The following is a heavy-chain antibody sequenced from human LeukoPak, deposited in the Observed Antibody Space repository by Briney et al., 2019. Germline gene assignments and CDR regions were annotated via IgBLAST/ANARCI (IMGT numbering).Heavy chain of an antibody. CDR2: INPSGGST. CDR3: ALTKYYDAFDI. CDR1: GYTFTRYY. J-gene: IGHJ3*02. Sequence: ASVKVSCEASGYTFTRYYMHWVRQAPGQGLEWMGIINPSGGSTSYAQKFQGRVTMTRDTSTSTVYMELSSLRSEDTAVYYCALTKYYDAFDIWGQGTMVTVSS. D-gene: IGHD2/OR15-2a*01. V-gene: IGHV1-46*01.